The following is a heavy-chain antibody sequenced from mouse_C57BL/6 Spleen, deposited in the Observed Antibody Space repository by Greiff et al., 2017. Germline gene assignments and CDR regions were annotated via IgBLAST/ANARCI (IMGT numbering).Heavy chain of an antibody. V-gene: IGHV14-1*01. CDR3: ANGDSLYAMDY. CDR1: GFNIKDYY. CDR2: IDPEDGDT. D-gene: IGHD3-3*01. Sequence: VQLQQSGAELVRPGASVKLSCTASGFNIKDYYMHWVKQRPEQGLEWIGRIDPEDGDTEYAPKFQGKATMTADTSSNTAYLQLSSLTSEDTAVYYCANGDSLYAMDYWGQGTSVTVSS. J-gene: IGHJ4*01.